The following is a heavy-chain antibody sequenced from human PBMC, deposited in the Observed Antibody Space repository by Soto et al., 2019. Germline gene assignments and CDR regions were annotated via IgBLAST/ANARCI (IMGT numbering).Heavy chain of an antibody. CDR1: GGSISSYY. CDR2: IYYSGST. Sequence: QVQLQESGPGLVKPSETLSLTCTVSGGSISSYYWSWIRQRPGKGLEWIGYIYYSGSTNYNPSLKSRVTISVDTSKNQFSLKLSSVTAADTAVYYCARVPRGQYYYYYGMDVWGQGTTVTVSS. J-gene: IGHJ6*02. D-gene: IGHD3-10*01. CDR3: ARVPRGQYYYYYGMDV. V-gene: IGHV4-59*01.